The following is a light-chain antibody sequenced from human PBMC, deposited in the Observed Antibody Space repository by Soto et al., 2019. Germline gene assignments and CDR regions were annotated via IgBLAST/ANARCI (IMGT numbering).Light chain of an antibody. J-gene: IGKJ1*01. CDR3: QQYYSYRT. CDR1: QGISSY. Sequence: IQMTQSPSSLSASGGDRVTITSRASQGISSYLAWYQQKPGKAPKLLIYAASTLQSGVPSRFSGSGSGTDFTLTISCLQSEDFATYYCQQYYSYRTFGQGTKVDIK. CDR2: AAS. V-gene: IGKV1-8*01.